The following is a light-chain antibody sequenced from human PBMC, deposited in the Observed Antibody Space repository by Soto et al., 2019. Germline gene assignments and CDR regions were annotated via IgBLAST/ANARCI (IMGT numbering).Light chain of an antibody. V-gene: IGKV3-20*01. CDR3: QQYGSSPLT. CDR1: QSVSSSY. Sequence: VLKQSPGTLSLSPGEIATLYFSASQSVSSSYLAWYQQKPGQAPRLLIYGASSRATGIPDRFSGSGSGTDFTLTISRLEPEDFAVYYCQQYGSSPLTFGGGTKVDIK. CDR2: GAS. J-gene: IGKJ4*01.